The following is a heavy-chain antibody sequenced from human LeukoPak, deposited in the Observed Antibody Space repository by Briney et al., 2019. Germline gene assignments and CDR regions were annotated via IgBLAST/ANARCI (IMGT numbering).Heavy chain of an antibody. CDR2: IIPIFGTA. CDR3: ARAAISSTARVWFDP. D-gene: IGHD2-2*01. CDR1: GYTFTSYD. J-gene: IGHJ5*02. Sequence: GASVKVSCKASGYTFTSYDISWVRQAPGQGLEWMGGIIPIFGTANYAQKFQGRVTITADESTSTAYMELSSLRSEDTAVYYCARAAISSTARVWFDPWGQGTLVTVSS. V-gene: IGHV1-69*13.